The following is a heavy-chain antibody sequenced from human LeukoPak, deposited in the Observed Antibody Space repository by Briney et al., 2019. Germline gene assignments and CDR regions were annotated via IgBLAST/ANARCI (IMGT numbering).Heavy chain of an antibody. CDR1: GGSISSSCYY. J-gene: IGHJ6*02. D-gene: IGHD3-9*01. V-gene: IGHV4-39*01. CDR2: KYYSGST. Sequence: PSETLSLTCTVSGGSISSSCYYWGWIRQPPGMGLEWIGSKYYSGSTYYNPSLKSRVTISVDTSKNQSSRKLSSVTAADTAVYYCSFDYDILPDYVYGMDVWGQGTTVTVSS. CDR3: SFDYDILPDYVYGMDV.